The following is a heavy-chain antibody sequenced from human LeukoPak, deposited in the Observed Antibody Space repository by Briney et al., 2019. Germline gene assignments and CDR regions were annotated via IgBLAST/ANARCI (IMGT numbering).Heavy chain of an antibody. CDR2: IWYDGSKK. CDR3: ARGGGSFYNY. CDR1: GFTFSSHG. Sequence: PGGSLRLSCAASGFTFSSHGMHWVRQAPGKGLEWVAVIWYDGSKKYHADSVKGRFTISRDNAKNSLYLQMNSLRVEDTAVYYCARGGGSFYNYWGQGTLVTVSS. D-gene: IGHD2-15*01. V-gene: IGHV3-33*03. J-gene: IGHJ4*02.